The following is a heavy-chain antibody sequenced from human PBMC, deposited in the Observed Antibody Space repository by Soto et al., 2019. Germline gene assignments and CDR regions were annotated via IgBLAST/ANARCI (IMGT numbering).Heavy chain of an antibody. Sequence: SETLSLTCTVSGGSINSYYRTWVRQPPGKGLEWIGYIYYTGSTNYNPSLKSRVTISLDTSKNQFSLKLSSVTAADTAVYYCARLTSGYYANFDYWGQGTLVTVSS. CDR2: IYYTGST. CDR3: ARLTSGYYANFDY. J-gene: IGHJ4*02. CDR1: GGSINSYY. D-gene: IGHD3-22*01. V-gene: IGHV4-59*08.